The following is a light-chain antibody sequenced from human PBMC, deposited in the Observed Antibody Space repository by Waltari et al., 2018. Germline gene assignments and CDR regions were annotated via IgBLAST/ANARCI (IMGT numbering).Light chain of an antibody. J-gene: IGLJ3*02. V-gene: IGLV1-44*01. CDR2: RDN. CDR3: AAWDDSLNGLV. CDR1: SSNLGSNS. Sequence: QSVLTQTLPASGTPGQTVTISCSGSSSNLGSNSVNWYQQLPGTAPNLLIYRDNQRPSGVPDRFSGSKSGTSASLAISGLQSDDEAEYYCAAWDDSLNGLVFGGGTQLTVL.